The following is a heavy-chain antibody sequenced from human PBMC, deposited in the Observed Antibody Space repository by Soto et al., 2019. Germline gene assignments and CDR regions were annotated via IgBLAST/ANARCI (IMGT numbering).Heavy chain of an antibody. J-gene: IGHJ4*02. CDR2: IYYSGST. CDR3: ARSPRRFGWNIGYQDNFDY. D-gene: IGHD1-1*01. Sequence: SETLSLTCTVSGGSISSSSYYWGWIRQPPGKGLEWIGSIYYSGSTYYNPSLKSRVTISVDTSKNQFSLKLSSVTAADTAVYYCARSPRRFGWNIGYQDNFDYWGQGTLVTVSS. CDR1: GGSISSSSYY. V-gene: IGHV4-39*01.